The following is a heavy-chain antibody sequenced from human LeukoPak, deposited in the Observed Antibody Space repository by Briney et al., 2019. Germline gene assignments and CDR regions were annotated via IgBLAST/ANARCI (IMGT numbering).Heavy chain of an antibody. Sequence: PSETLSLTCTVSGGSISSYYWSWIRQPPGKGLEWIGYIYYSGSTNYNPSLKSRVTISVDTSMNQFSLKLSSVTAADTAVYYCARESSGWYYDYWGQGILVTVSS. CDR2: IYYSGST. J-gene: IGHJ4*02. CDR1: GGSISSYY. V-gene: IGHV4-59*12. CDR3: ARESSGWYYDY. D-gene: IGHD6-19*01.